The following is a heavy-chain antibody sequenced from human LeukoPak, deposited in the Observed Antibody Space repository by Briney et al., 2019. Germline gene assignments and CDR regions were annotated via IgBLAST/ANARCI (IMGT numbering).Heavy chain of an antibody. V-gene: IGHV3-23*01. CDR2: ISGSGSGT. CDR1: GLTFSSYA. D-gene: IGHD5-18*01. CDR3: AKATRYSYGHLEF. Sequence: PGGSLRLSCATSGLTFSSYAMNWVRQAPGKGLEWVSAISGSGSGTYYADSVKGRFTISRDNSKNTLYLQMNSLRAEDTAVYYCAKATRYSYGHLEFWGQGTLVTVSS. J-gene: IGHJ4*02.